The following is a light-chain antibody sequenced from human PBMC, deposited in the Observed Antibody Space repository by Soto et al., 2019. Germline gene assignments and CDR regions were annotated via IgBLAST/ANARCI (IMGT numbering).Light chain of an antibody. CDR2: SND. V-gene: IGLV1-44*01. Sequence: QSVLTQPPSASGTPGQRVTISCFGSSSNIGTNTVNWYQQLPGTAPRLLMYSNDQRPSGVPDRFSGSKSGTSASLAIGGLQFEDEADYYCAAWDDSLKGVVFGGGTKVTVL. CDR3: AAWDDSLKGVV. CDR1: SSNIGTNT. J-gene: IGLJ2*01.